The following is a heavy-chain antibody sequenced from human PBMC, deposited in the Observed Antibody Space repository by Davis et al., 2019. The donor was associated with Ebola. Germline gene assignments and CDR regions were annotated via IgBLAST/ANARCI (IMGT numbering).Heavy chain of an antibody. Sequence: SVKVSCKGSGGTFSSYAISWVRQAPGQGLEWMGGIIPIFGTANYAQKFQGRVTMTRNTSISTAYMELSSLRSEDTAVYYCARVGYCTGGVCYQDLGVWGQGTTVTVSS. CDR1: GGTFSSYA. J-gene: IGHJ6*02. CDR3: ARVGYCTGGVCYQDLGV. CDR2: IIPIFGTA. V-gene: IGHV1-69*05. D-gene: IGHD2-8*02.